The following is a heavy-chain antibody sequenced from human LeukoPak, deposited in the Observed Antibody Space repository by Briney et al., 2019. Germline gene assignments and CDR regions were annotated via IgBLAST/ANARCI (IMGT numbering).Heavy chain of an antibody. J-gene: IGHJ4*02. V-gene: IGHV3-74*01. D-gene: IGHD2-15*01. CDR1: GFTFSSYW. CDR2: INTDGSST. Sequence: GGSLRLSCAASGFTFSSYWMHWVRQAPGKGLVWVSRINTDGSSTSYADSVKGRFTISRDNAKNTLYLQMNSLRAEDTAVYYYAREGGYCSGGSCYRLSYFDYWGQGTLVTVSS. CDR3: AREGGYCSGGSCYRLSYFDY.